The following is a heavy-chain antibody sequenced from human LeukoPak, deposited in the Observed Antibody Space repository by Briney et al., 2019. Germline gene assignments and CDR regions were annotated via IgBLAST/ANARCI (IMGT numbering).Heavy chain of an antibody. J-gene: IGHJ4*02. CDR3: TRARRGSYYAFES. CDR2: ITASGRST. CDR1: GFSLSDYQ. V-gene: IGHV3-11*01. D-gene: IGHD3-16*01. Sequence: GGSLRLSCAASGFSLSDYQMSWVRQAPGKALEWISYITASGRSTNYADSVKGRFTISRDNAKNSVVNSLRAEDTAVYYCTRARRGSYYAFESWGQGTLVSVSS.